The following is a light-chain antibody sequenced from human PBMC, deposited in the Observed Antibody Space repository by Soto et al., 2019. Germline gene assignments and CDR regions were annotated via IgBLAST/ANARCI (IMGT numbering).Light chain of an antibody. CDR1: HSVNSH. J-gene: IGKJ4*01. CDR3: QQYSNWPLT. Sequence: MMMTQSPATLSVSPGERVTLSCRTSHSVNSHVAWYQQKPGQAPRLLLYGASTRATGIPARFSGSGSGTEFTLTINSLQSEDFAVYYCQQYSNWPLTFGGGTKVDIK. V-gene: IGKV3-15*01. CDR2: GAS.